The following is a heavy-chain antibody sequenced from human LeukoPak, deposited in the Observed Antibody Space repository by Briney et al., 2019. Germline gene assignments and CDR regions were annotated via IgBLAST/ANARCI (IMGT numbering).Heavy chain of an antibody. CDR1: GVTLSTYA. J-gene: IGHJ6*02. Sequence: GGSLRLSCAASGVTLSTYAMSWARQAPGKGLEWVAVISYDGSNKYYADSVKGRFTISRDNSKNTLYLQMNSLRAEDTAVYYCARDDRRDDFWSGYFYYYYYYGMDVWGQGTTVTVSS. D-gene: IGHD3-3*01. V-gene: IGHV3-30-3*01. CDR3: ARDDRRDDFWSGYFYYYYYYGMDV. CDR2: ISYDGSNK.